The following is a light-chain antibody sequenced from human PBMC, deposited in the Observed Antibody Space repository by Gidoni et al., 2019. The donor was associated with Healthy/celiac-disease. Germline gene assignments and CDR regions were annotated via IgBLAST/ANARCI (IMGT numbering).Light chain of an antibody. CDR2: QDS. CDR1: ALPNQY. CDR3: QSGDSSGTSVV. Sequence: SYGLTQPPSVSVSPGQTARITCSGNALPNQYAYWYQQKPGQAPVLVIYQDSERPSGIPERLSGSSSGTTVTLTISGVQAEDEADYYCQSGDSSGTSVVFGGGTKLTVL. V-gene: IGLV3-25*02. J-gene: IGLJ2*01.